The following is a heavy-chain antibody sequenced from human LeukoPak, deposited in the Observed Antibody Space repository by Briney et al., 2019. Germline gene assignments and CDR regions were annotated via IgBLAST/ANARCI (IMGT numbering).Heavy chain of an antibody. D-gene: IGHD3-22*01. CDR3: ARDKTAHYYDSSGYATDI. CDR2: INPSGGST. J-gene: IGHJ3*02. Sequence: ASVKVSCKASVYTFTSYYMHCVRRPPGKGLEEVGKINPSGGSTSYAQKFQGRVTMTRDTSTSTVYMELSSLRSEDAAVYYCARDKTAHYYDSSGYATDIWGQGTMVTVSS. V-gene: IGHV1-46*01. CDR1: VYTFTSYY.